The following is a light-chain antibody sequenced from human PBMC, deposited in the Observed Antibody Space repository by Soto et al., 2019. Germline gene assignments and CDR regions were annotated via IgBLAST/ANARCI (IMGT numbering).Light chain of an antibody. Sequence: EIVLTQSPGTLSLSPGERATLSCRASQSVSSSHLAWYQQKPGQAPRLRIYGASSRATGIPDSFSGGGSGTDFTLTISRLEPEDFAVYYCQQYGSSLTWTFGQGTKVDIK. CDR2: GAS. CDR3: QQYGSSLTWT. V-gene: IGKV3-20*01. CDR1: QSVSSSH. J-gene: IGKJ1*01.